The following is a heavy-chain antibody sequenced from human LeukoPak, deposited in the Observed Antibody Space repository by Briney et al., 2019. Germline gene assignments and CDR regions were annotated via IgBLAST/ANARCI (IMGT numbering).Heavy chain of an antibody. V-gene: IGHV4-39*01. Sequence: SETLSLTCTVSGGSISSGSYYWGWIRQTPGKGLEWIGNIFYSGRTYYKPSLKSRVTISVDTAKNQFSLKLNSVAAADTALYYCAIRGVYGSGSYFGYWGQGTLVTVSS. CDR2: IFYSGRT. CDR1: GGSISSGSYY. J-gene: IGHJ4*02. D-gene: IGHD3-10*01. CDR3: AIRGVYGSGSYFGY.